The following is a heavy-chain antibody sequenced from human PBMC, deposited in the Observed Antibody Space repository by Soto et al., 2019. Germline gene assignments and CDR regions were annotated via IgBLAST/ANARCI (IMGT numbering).Heavy chain of an antibody. V-gene: IGHV3-7*01. D-gene: IGHD3-10*01. CDR2: IKQDGSEK. CDR1: GFTCSSYW. J-gene: IGHJ4*02. CDR3: ARDNSWNNYYGSGSFFDY. Sequence: PWGSLRLSGAASGFTCSSYWMSWVRQAPGKGLEWVANIKQDGSEKYYVASVKGRFTISRDNAKNSLYLQMNSLRAEDTAVYYCARDNSWNNYYGSGSFFDYWGQGTLVTVS.